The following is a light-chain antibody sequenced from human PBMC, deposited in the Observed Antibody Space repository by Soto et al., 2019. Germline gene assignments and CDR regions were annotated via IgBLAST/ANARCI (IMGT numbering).Light chain of an antibody. J-gene: IGKJ1*01. CDR3: QKYDNWPEM. CDR2: GAS. V-gene: IGKV3-15*01. Sequence: EIVMTQYPATLSVSPGERATLSCRASQSVTTNLAWYQHKPGQAPRLLIDGASIRATGIPARFSGSGSGTDFTLTISRLQSEDFAVYYCQKYDNWPEMFGPGTKV. CDR1: QSVTTN.